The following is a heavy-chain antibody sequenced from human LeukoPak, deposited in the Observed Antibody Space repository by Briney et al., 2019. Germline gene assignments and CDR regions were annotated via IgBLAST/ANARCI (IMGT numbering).Heavy chain of an antibody. CDR1: GFSFSDYY. D-gene: IGHD3-16*01. J-gene: IGHJ3*01. CDR2: ISSGGDTI. CDR3: ARDDKGLGDAFDV. Sequence: GGSLRLSCAASGFSFSDYYMTWIRQAPGKGLEWVSYISSGGDTIYYADSVKGRFTISRDNAKNSLYLQMNSLRAEDTAVYYCARDDKGLGDAFDVWGQGTMVTVSS. V-gene: IGHV3-11*01.